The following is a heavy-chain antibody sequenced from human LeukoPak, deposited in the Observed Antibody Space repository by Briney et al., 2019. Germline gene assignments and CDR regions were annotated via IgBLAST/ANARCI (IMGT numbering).Heavy chain of an antibody. Sequence: GGSLRLSCAAAGFTFSGYAMTWVRQAPGKGLEWVSGISGRGDNTYYADSVKGRFTISRDNSKNTLYLKMNSLRAEDTAVYYCAKRTGTTDYFDYWGQGTLVTVSS. D-gene: IGHD1-1*01. V-gene: IGHV3-23*01. CDR2: ISGRGDNT. J-gene: IGHJ4*02. CDR1: GFTFSGYA. CDR3: AKRTGTTDYFDY.